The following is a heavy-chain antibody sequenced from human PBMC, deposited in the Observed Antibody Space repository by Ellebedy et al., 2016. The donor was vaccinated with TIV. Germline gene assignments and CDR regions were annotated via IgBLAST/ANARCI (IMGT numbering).Heavy chain of an antibody. CDR3: AKTYYDFWSGYGKNAHFDY. J-gene: IGHJ4*02. V-gene: IGHV3-7*01. Sequence: GGSLRLSFAASGFTLCNYCMNWVSQAPGKGRDWVANINQDGSEKSYVESVKGRFTISRDNAKNALYLEMNSLRAEDTAVYYCAKTYYDFWSGYGKNAHFDYWGQGTLVTVSS. D-gene: IGHD3-3*01. CDR1: GFTLCNYC. CDR2: INQDGSEK.